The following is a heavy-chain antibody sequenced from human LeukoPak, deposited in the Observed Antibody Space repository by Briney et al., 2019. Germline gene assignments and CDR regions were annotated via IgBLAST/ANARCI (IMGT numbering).Heavy chain of an antibody. CDR2: IYTSGST. CDR3: ARASIAARQPDY. J-gene: IGHJ4*02. CDR1: GGSISSYY. V-gene: IGHV4-4*07. Sequence: SETLSLTCTVSGGSISSYYWNWIRQPAGKGLERIGRIYTSGSTNYNPSLKSRVTMSVDTSKNQFSLKLSSVTAADTAVYYCARASIAARQPDYWGQGTLVTVSS. D-gene: IGHD6-6*01.